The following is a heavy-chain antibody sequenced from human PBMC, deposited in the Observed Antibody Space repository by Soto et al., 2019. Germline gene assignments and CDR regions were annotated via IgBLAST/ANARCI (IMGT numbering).Heavy chain of an antibody. V-gene: IGHV4-30-4*01. Sequence: SETLSLTCTVSGGSISSGDYYWSWIRQPPGKGLEWIGYIYYSGSTYYNPSLKSRVTISVDTSKNQFSLKLSSVTAADTAVYYCARGIAVHGPDYWGKGTLVPVSS. CDR2: IYYSGST. J-gene: IGHJ4*02. CDR1: GGSISSGDYY. CDR3: ARGIAVHGPDY. D-gene: IGHD6-19*01.